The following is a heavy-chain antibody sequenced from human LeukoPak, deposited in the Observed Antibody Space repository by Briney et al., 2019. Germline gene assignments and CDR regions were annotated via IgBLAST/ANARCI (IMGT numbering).Heavy chain of an antibody. CDR2: INPSGGST. J-gene: IGHJ6*02. V-gene: IGHV1-46*03. CDR3: TYGDGSYYYGMDV. CDR1: GYTFTDYA. Sequence: ASVKVSCKPSGYTFTDYAINWVRQAPGQGLEWMGIINPSGGSTNYAQKFQGRVIMARDTSTSTVYMELSSLRSEDTAVYYCTYGDGSYYYGMDVWGQGTTVTVSS. D-gene: IGHD4-17*01.